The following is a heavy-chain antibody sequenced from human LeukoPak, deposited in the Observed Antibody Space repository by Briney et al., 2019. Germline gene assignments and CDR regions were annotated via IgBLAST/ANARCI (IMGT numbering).Heavy chain of an antibody. CDR1: GFTFDDYA. Sequence: GRSLRLSCAASGFTFDDYAMHWVRQAPGKGLKWVSGISWNSGSIGYADSVKGRFTISRDNAKNSLYLQMNSLRAEDTALYYCAKEGYGMDVWGQGTTVTVSS. CDR2: ISWNSGSI. V-gene: IGHV3-9*01. CDR3: AKEGYGMDV. J-gene: IGHJ6*02.